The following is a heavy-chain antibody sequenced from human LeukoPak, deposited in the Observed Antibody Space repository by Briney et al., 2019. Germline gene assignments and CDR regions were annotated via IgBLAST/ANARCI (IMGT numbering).Heavy chain of an antibody. CDR3: AKDTVAAVAVPY. CDR1: RFTFSSYG. D-gene: IGHD6-19*01. Sequence: GGTLRLSCAASRFTFSSYGMSWVRQAPGKGLEWVSAISGSGGSTYYADSVKGRFTISRDNSKNTLYLQMNSLRAEDTAVYYCAKDTVAAVAVPYWGQGTLVTVSS. V-gene: IGHV3-23*01. CDR2: ISGSGGST. J-gene: IGHJ4*02.